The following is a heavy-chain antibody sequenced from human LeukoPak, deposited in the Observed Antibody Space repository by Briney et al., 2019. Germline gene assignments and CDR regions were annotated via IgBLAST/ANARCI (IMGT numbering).Heavy chain of an antibody. Sequence: GGSLRLSCVASGFTFRDYGMHWVRQAPGKGLEWVAGMSFDGSQYYVESVKGRFTISRDNSGNTVYLHMTSLRPEDTAVYFCAREGHTSGFCGAFDIWGQGTTVTISS. J-gene: IGHJ3*02. V-gene: IGHV3-30*03. CDR2: MSFDGSQ. CDR1: GFTFRDYG. D-gene: IGHD5-12*01. CDR3: AREGHTSGFCGAFDI.